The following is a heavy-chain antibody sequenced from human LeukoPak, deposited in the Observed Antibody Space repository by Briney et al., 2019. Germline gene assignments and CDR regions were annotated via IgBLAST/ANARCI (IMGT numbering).Heavy chain of an antibody. Sequence: SETLSLTCTVSGYSISGCYYWGWIRPPPGEGLGWIGNIYHSGSTFYNPSLKSRVTIAVATSKDHFSLNLSSVTAADTAVYYCAGKFKWGQGTLVTVSS. CDR3: AGKFK. CDR1: GYSISGCYY. CDR2: IYHSGST. V-gene: IGHV4-38-2*02. J-gene: IGHJ4*02.